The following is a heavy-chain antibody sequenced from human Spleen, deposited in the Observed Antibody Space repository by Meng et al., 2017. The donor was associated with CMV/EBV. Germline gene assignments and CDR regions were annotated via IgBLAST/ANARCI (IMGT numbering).Heavy chain of an antibody. CDR1: SYTFKTYA. V-gene: IGHV1-18*01. J-gene: IGHJ3*02. Sequence: ASVKVSCKASSYTFKTYAISWVRQAPGQGLEWLGWISAYNGDTNYPQKLQGRVTMTTDTSTTTAYMELRSLRSDDTAVYYCAIRNDYGGPTEPFDIWGQGTLVTVSS. D-gene: IGHD4-23*01. CDR2: ISAYNGDT. CDR3: AIRNDYGGPTEPFDI.